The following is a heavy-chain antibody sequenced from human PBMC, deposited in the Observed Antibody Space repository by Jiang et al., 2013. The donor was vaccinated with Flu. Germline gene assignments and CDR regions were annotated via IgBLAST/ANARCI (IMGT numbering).Heavy chain of an antibody. J-gene: IGHJ5*02. CDR1: GGSVSSSTYY. CDR2: IYYGGST. CDR3: ARGDLSRYGFLSGQWPWNWFDP. Sequence: PSETLSLTCTVSGGSVSSSTYYWGWIRQPPGKGLEWIGTIYYGGSTYYNPSLKSRVTISVDTSKNQCSLKLSSVIGADTAVYYCARGDLSRYGFLSGQWPWNWFDPWGQGTLVTVSS. V-gene: IGHV4-39*01. D-gene: IGHD6-19*01.